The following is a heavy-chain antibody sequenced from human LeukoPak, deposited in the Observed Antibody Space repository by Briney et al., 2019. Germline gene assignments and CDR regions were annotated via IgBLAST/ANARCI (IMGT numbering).Heavy chain of an antibody. CDR2: MNPNSGGT. J-gene: IGHJ5*02. Sequence: ASVKVSCKASGYTFTSYYMHWVRQAPGQGLEWMGWMNPNSGGTKYAQKFQGRVTMTRDTSISTAYMELSRLRSDDTAMYYCARDKLGLGELSLYDQWGQGTLVTVFS. V-gene: IGHV1-2*02. D-gene: IGHD3-16*02. CDR1: GYTFTSYY. CDR3: ARDKLGLGELSLYDQ.